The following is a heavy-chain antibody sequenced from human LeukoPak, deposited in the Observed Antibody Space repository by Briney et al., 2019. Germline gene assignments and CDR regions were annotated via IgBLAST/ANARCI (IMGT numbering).Heavy chain of an antibody. J-gene: IGHJ6*03. CDR1: GYTFTSYG. CDR2: ISAYNGNT. Sequence: GASVKVSCKASGYTFTSYGISWVRQAPGQGLEWMGWISAYNGNTNYAQKLQGRVTMTTDTSTSTAYMELRSLRSDDTAVYYCARDPIRSYPIQIYYYYYMDVWGKGTTVTVSS. D-gene: IGHD1-26*01. V-gene: IGHV1-18*01. CDR3: ARDPIRSYPIQIYYYYYMDV.